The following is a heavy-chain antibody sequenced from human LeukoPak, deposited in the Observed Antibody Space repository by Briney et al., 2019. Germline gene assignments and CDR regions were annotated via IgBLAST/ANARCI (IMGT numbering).Heavy chain of an antibody. CDR2: ISRNSGSI. CDR3: ASGYCSGGSCYPQKGDYYYYGMDV. V-gene: IGHV3-9*01. J-gene: IGHJ6*02. CDR1: GFTFDDYA. D-gene: IGHD2-15*01. Sequence: GGSLRLSCAASGFTFDDYAMHWVRHAPGKGLEWVSGISRNSGSIGYADSVKGRFTISRDNAKNSLYLQMNSLRAEDTALYYCASGYCSGGSCYPQKGDYYYYGMDVWGQGTTVTISS.